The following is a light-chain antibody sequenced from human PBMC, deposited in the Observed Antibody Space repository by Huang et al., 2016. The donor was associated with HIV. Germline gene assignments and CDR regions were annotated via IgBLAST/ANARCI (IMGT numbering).Light chain of an antibody. V-gene: IGKV1-33*01. CDR3: QQYDGLPYT. CDR1: QDIGNY. J-gene: IGKJ2*01. Sequence: DIQMTQSPSSLSTLIGDKVTITCQASQDIGNYLNWYQQRPGKAPKLLIHDASSLETGVTSRFSGGGSGTTFTFTITNLRPEDVATYYCQQYDGLPYTFGQGTLIEI. CDR2: DAS.